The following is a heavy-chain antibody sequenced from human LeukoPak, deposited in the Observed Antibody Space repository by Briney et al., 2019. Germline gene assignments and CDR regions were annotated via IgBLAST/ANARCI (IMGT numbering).Heavy chain of an antibody. CDR3: ASPISGQSFDI. J-gene: IGHJ3*02. CDR1: GLNVSSNY. V-gene: IGHV3-53*01. Sequence: GGSLRLSCAASGLNVSSNYMSWVRQAPGKGVEWVSVIYSGGSTYYADSVKGRFTISRDKSKNTLFLQMNSLRADDTAVYYCASPISGQSFDIWGQGTMVTVSS. D-gene: IGHD5-12*01. CDR2: IYSGGST.